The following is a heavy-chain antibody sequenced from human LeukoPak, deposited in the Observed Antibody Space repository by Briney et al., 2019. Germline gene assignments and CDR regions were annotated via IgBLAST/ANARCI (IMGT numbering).Heavy chain of an antibody. J-gene: IGHJ2*01. CDR1: GGSISTYY. CDR3: ARVYYSNSYDYWYFDL. D-gene: IGHD6-13*01. CDR2: IYYSGYT. Sequence: PSETLSLTCTVSGGSISTYYWSWFRQPPGKGLEWIGYIYYSGYTNYIPSLKSRVTISLDTSKNQFSLSLSSVTAADTAVYYCARVYYSNSYDYWYFDLWGRGTLVTVSS. V-gene: IGHV4-59*01.